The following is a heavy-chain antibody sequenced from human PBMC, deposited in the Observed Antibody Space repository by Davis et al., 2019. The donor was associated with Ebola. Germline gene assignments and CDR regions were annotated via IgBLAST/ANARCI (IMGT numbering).Heavy chain of an antibody. CDR1: GFTFSRYW. V-gene: IGHV3-7*03. J-gene: IGHJ1*01. CDR3: VRGGSATAY. CDR2: IKPDGRQR. D-gene: IGHD2-15*01. Sequence: PGGSLRLSCAASGFTFSRYWMTWVRQAPGKGLEWVANIKPDGRQRYHVDSVRGRFTISRDNAKNSLYLQMNSLRAEDTAVFYCVRGGSATAYWGQGTPVTVSS.